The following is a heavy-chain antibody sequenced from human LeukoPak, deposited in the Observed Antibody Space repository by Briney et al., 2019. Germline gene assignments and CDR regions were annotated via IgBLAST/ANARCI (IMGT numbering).Heavy chain of an antibody. CDR2: INTNSGNP. Sequence: ASVKVSCKASGYTFTGYYMHWVRQAPGQGLEWMGWINTNSGNPTYVKGFTGRFVFSLDTSVSTAYLQISDLKAEDTALYYCARGDTVSFDYWGQGTLVTVSS. V-gene: IGHV7-4-1*02. J-gene: IGHJ4*02. CDR1: GYTFTGYY. D-gene: IGHD4-17*01. CDR3: ARGDTVSFDY.